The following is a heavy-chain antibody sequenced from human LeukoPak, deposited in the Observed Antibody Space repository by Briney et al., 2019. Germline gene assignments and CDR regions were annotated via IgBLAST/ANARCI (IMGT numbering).Heavy chain of an antibody. J-gene: IGHJ6*02. V-gene: IGHV4-59*01. Sequence: SETLSLTCTVSGASISSYYWSWIRQPPGKGLEWIGYIYYSGSTNYNPSLKSRVTISVDTSKNQFSLKLSSVTAADTAVYYCARDRGVVVAAAPGDYYYYYGMDVWGQGTTVTVSS. CDR2: IYYSGST. D-gene: IGHD2-15*01. CDR1: GASISSYY. CDR3: ARDRGVVVAAAPGDYYYYYGMDV.